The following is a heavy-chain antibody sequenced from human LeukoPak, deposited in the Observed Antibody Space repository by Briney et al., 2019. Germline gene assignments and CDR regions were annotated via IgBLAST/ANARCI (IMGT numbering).Heavy chain of an antibody. D-gene: IGHD6-19*01. CDR2: IYYSGST. J-gene: IGHJ3*02. V-gene: IGHV4-59*01. CDR1: GGSISSYY. CDR3: AGRYSSGWYRAFDI. Sequence: PSETLSLTCTVSGGSISSYYWSWIRQPPGKGLEWIGYIYYSGSTNYNPSLKSRVTISVDTSKNQFSLKLSSVTAADTAVYYCAGRYSSGWYRAFDIWGQGTMVTVSS.